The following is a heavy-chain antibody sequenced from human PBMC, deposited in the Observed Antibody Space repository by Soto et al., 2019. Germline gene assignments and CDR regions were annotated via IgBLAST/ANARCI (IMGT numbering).Heavy chain of an antibody. CDR1: NDSIRSGTYY. CDR3: ATGLSDSGWYEEHL. D-gene: IGHD6-19*01. CDR2: LSSLGTT. Sequence: PSETLSLTCTVSNDSIRSGTYYWAWIRQPPGRRLEWMGSLSSLGTTDYNPYLTSRVTISKDASKNQFSLKLTSVHAADTAVYYCATGLSDSGWYEEHLWGRGTLVTVSS. J-gene: IGHJ4*02. V-gene: IGHV4-39*01.